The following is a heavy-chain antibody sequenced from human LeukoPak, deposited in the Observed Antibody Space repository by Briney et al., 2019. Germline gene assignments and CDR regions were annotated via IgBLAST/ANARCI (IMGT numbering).Heavy chain of an antibody. D-gene: IGHD6-19*01. J-gene: IGHJ4*02. CDR2: IYYNGIT. CDR1: GGSISSGSYY. CDR3: ARGAGWYNY. Sequence: SETLSLTCTVSGGSISSGSYYWSWIRQPAGKGLEWIGYIYYNGITNYNPSLKSRVTISLDTAKNQFSLKLTSVTAADTAVYYCARGAGWYNYWGQGTLVTVSS. V-gene: IGHV4-61*10.